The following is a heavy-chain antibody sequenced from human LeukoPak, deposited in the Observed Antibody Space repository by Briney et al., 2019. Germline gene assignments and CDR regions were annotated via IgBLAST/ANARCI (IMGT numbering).Heavy chain of an antibody. V-gene: IGHV3-48*03. CDR2: ISTSGSTI. Sequence: PGGSLRLSCAASGFTFSSYEMKWVRQAPGKGLEWVSCISTSGSTIYYADSVKGRFTMSRDNARNSLYLQMNSLRAEDTAVYYCARVVAGGVYKNGMDVWGQGTTVTVSS. CDR1: GFTFSSYE. CDR3: ARVVAGGVYKNGMDV. J-gene: IGHJ6*02. D-gene: IGHD6-19*01.